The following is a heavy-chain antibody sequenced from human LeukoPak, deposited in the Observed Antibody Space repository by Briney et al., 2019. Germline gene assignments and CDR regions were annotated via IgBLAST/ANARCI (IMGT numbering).Heavy chain of an antibody. D-gene: IGHD3-22*01. CDR2: IGLLLGTT. CDR1: GGTFSSYY. CDR3: ARDGSNYYDSTGYPIEDY. J-gene: IGHJ4*02. V-gene: IGHV1-69*11. Sequence: GASVKVSCKASGGTFSSYYISWVRQAPGQGLEWMGRIGLLLGTTNYAQNFQGRVTITTDESKSTAYMELSSLRSEDTAVYYCARDGSNYYDSTGYPIEDYWGQGTLVTVSS.